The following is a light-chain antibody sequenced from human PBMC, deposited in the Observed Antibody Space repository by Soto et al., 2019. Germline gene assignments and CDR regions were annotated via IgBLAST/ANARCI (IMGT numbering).Light chain of an antibody. CDR3: CSYTGNKVFV. J-gene: IGLJ1*01. Sequence: QSALAQPHSLSGSPGQSVTISCTGPTIGAHSFVSWYQDRPDKVPKLLIYDVSQRPSGIPDRFSGSRSANTASLTISGLQADDAAAYYCCSYTGNKVFVFGTGTKVTVL. CDR1: TIGAHSF. V-gene: IGLV2-11*01. CDR2: DVS.